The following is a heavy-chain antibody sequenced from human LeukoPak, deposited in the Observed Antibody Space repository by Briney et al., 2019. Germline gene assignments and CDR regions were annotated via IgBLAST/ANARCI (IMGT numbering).Heavy chain of an antibody. D-gene: IGHD6-19*01. Sequence: GESLKISCKGSGYSFTSYWIGWVRQMPGKGLEWMGIIYPGDSDTRYSPSFQGQVTISADKSISTAYLQWSNLKASDTAMYYCARPSIAVAGYSEGFDYWGQGTLVTVSS. CDR2: IYPGDSDT. CDR1: GYSFTSYW. CDR3: ARPSIAVAGYSEGFDY. J-gene: IGHJ4*02. V-gene: IGHV5-51*01.